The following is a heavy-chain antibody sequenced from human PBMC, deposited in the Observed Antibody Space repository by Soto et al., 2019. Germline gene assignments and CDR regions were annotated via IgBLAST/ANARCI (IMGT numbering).Heavy chain of an antibody. CDR1: EFTFSSYA. CDR2: ISGSGGST. J-gene: IGHJ4*02. CDR3: AKAIAARRFVFDY. V-gene: IGHV3-23*01. Sequence: GGSLRLSCAASEFTFSSYAMSWVRQAPGKGLEWVSAISGSGGSTYYADSVKGRFTISRDNSKNTLYLQMNSLRAEDTAVYYCAKAIAARRFVFDYWGQGTLVTVSS. D-gene: IGHD6-6*01.